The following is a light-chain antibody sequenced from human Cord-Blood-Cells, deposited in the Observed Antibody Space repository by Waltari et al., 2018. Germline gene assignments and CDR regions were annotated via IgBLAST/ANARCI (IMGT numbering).Light chain of an antibody. CDR3: CSYAGSSTLV. J-gene: IGLJ2*01. CDR2: EGS. CDR1: SRDVGGYNP. Sequence: QSALTQPAPVSWSPGPVITTSRPGTSRDVGGYNPFSWYQQHPGKAPKLMIYEGSKRPSGVSNRFSGSKSGNTASLTISGLQAEDEADYYCCSYAGSSTLVFGGGTKLTVL. V-gene: IGLV2-23*01.